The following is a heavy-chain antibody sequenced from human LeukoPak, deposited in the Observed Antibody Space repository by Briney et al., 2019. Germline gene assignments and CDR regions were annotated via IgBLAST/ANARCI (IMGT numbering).Heavy chain of an antibody. CDR2: MNPNSGNT. V-gene: IGHV1-8*01. CDR3: ARGTLNIAAANERWFDP. Sequence: ASVKVSCKASGYTFTSYDINWVRQATGQGLEWMGWMNPNSGNTGYAQKFQGRVTMTRNTSISTAYMELSSLRSEDTAVYYCARGTLNIAAANERWFDPWGQGTLVTVSS. J-gene: IGHJ5*02. D-gene: IGHD6-13*01. CDR1: GYTFTSYD.